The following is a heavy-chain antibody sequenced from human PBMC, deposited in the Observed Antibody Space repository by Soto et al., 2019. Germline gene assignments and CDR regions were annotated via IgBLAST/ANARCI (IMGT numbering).Heavy chain of an antibody. CDR2: VYYSGST. CDR1: GASVSSATYY. Sequence: SETLSLTCTVSGASVSSATYYWNWIRQPPGKPLEWIGYVYYSGSTNYNPSLKSRVTISLDTSKDQFSLKLKSVTAADTALYFCARQRTSVVTQAYFDVWGPGSLVTVSS. D-gene: IGHD2-21*02. J-gene: IGHJ4*02. V-gene: IGHV4-61*01. CDR3: ARQRTSVVTQAYFDV.